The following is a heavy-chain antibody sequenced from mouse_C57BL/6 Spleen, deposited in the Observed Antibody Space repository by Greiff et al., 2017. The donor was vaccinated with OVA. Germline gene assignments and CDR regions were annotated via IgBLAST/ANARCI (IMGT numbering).Heavy chain of an antibody. CDR1: GYTFTGYW. D-gene: IGHD2-14*01. V-gene: IGHV1-9*01. Sequence: VQLQQSGAELMKPGASVKLSCKATGYTFTGYWIEWVKQRPGHGLEWIGEIFPGSGCTNYNEKFKGKATFTADTSSNTAYMQLSSLTTEDSAIYYCAKSDRYDAMDYWGQGTSVTVSS. CDR3: AKSDRYDAMDY. J-gene: IGHJ4*01. CDR2: IFPGSGCT.